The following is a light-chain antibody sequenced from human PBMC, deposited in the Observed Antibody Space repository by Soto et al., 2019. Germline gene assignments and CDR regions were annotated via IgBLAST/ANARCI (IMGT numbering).Light chain of an antibody. J-gene: IGKJ1*01. V-gene: IGKV1-5*03. CDR2: NAS. CDR1: QSISSW. Sequence: DIQMTQSPSTLSASVGDRVTITCRASQSISSWLAWYKQKPAKAPKLLIYNASSLESGVPSRFSGSGSGTEFTLTTTSLQPDHFATYYCQQYNSYWTFGQGTKVESK. CDR3: QQYNSYWT.